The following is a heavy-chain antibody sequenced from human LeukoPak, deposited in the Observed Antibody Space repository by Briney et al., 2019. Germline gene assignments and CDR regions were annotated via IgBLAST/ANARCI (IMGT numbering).Heavy chain of an antibody. CDR1: GSTFSSYW. V-gene: IGHV3-7*01. J-gene: IGHJ6*02. Sequence: PGGSLRLTCAASGSTFSSYWMSWVRQAPGKGLEWVANIKQDGSEKYYVDSVRGRFTISRDNAKNSLYLQMSSLRAEDTAVYFCARDGPGYSYGFGFYGMDVWGQGTTVTVSS. D-gene: IGHD5-18*01. CDR2: IKQDGSEK. CDR3: ARDGPGYSYGFGFYGMDV.